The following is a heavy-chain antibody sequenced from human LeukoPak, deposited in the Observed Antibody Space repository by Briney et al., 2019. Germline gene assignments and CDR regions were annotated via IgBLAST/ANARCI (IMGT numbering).Heavy chain of an antibody. J-gene: IGHJ4*02. V-gene: IGHV3-23*01. CDR2: ISGSGGST. D-gene: IGHD3-9*01. Sequence: GGSLRLSCAASGVTVSSNYMNWVRQAPGKGLEWVSAISGSGGSTYYADSVKGRFTISRDNSKNTLYLQMNSLRAEDTAVYYCAKPRARDYDIFDYWGQGTLVTVSS. CDR1: GVTVSSNY. CDR3: AKPRARDYDIFDY.